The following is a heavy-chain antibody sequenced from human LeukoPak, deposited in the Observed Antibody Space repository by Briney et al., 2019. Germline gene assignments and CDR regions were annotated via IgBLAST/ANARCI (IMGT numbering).Heavy chain of an antibody. CDR2: MNPNSGNT. CDR3: AGQQLVLDYYYGMDV. D-gene: IGHD6-13*01. J-gene: IGHJ6*02. CDR1: GYTFTSYD. Sequence: GASVKVSCKASGYTFTSYDINWVRQATGQGLEWMGWMNPNSGNTGYAQKFQGRVTMTRNTSISTAYMELSSLRSEDTAVYYRAGQQLVLDYYYGMDVWGQGTTVTVSS. V-gene: IGHV1-8*01.